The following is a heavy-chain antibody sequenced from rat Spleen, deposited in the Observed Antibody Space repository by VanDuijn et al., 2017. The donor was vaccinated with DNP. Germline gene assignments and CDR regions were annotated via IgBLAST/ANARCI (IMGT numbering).Heavy chain of an antibody. V-gene: IGHV5-20*01. CDR3: ARGSTSIYWYFDF. J-gene: IGHJ1*01. D-gene: IGHD3-1*01. CDR2: LSVDGTTS. Sequence: EVQLVESGGGLVQPGRSLKLSCAASGFTFSDYYMAWVRQAPTRGLEWVASLSVDGTTSYYRDSVKGRFTISRDNAKSSLYLQMNSLTSEDTATYYCARGSTSIYWYFDFWGPGTMVTVSS. CDR1: GFTFSDYY.